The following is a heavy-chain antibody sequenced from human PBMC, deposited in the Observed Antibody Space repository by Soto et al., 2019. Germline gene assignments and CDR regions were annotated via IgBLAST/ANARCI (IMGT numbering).Heavy chain of an antibody. D-gene: IGHD2-21*01. Sequence: PGGSLRLSCAASGFTVSSKYMSWVRQAPGKGLEWVSVIYSDGSTYYADSVKGRFIISRDNSKNTLYLQMNSLRAEDTAVYYCATERGPTYYFDYWGQGTLVTVSS. V-gene: IGHV3-53*01. CDR1: GFTVSSKY. CDR3: ATERGPTYYFDY. J-gene: IGHJ4*02. CDR2: IYSDGST.